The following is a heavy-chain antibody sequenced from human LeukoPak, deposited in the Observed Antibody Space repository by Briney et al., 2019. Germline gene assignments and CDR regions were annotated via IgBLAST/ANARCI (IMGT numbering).Heavy chain of an antibody. CDR3: ARTPVGLVLGYYYYMDV. V-gene: IGHV3-21*01. Sequence: PGGSLRLSCAASGFTFSSYSMNWVRQAPGKGLEWVSSISSSSSYIYYADSVKGRFTISRDNAKNSLYLQMNSLRAEDTAVYYCARTPVGLVLGYYYYMDVWGKGTTVTVSS. D-gene: IGHD6-19*01. CDR1: GFTFSSYS. CDR2: ISSSSSYI. J-gene: IGHJ6*03.